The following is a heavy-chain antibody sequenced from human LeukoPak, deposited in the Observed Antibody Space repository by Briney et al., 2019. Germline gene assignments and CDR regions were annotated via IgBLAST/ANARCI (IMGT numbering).Heavy chain of an antibody. V-gene: IGHV4-61*01. J-gene: IGHJ4*02. CDR1: GGSVNSGSYY. CDR2: IYYTGST. Sequence: SETLSLTCTVSGGSVNSGSYYWSWIRQPPGKGLEWIGYIYYTGSTYYNSSLKSRVTISLDTSKNQFSLILSSVTAADTAVYYCAREDGYSQADYWGQGTLSPSPQ. D-gene: IGHD5-24*01. CDR3: AREDGYSQADY.